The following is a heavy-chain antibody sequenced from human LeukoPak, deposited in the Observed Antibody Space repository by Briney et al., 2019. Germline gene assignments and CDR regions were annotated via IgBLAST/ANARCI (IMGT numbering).Heavy chain of an antibody. CDR2: IYYSGST. J-gene: IGHJ3*02. CDR1: GGSISSSSYY. D-gene: IGHD3-22*01. Sequence: PSETLSLTCTVSGGSISSSSYYWGWIRQPPGKGLEWIGSIYYSGSTYYNPSLKSRVTISVDTSKNQFSLKLSSVTAADTAVYYRAREWLSHASDIWGQGTMVTVSS. V-gene: IGHV4-39*07. CDR3: AREWLSHASDI.